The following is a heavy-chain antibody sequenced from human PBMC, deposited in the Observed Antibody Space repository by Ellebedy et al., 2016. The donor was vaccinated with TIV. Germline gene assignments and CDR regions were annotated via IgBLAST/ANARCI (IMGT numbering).Heavy chain of an antibody. Sequence: SETLSLXCTVSGGSISSSSYYYWAWIRQPPGEGLEWIGSMSYSGKTYYNSSLRSRVTLSIDRSTDQFFLKLYSVIAADTAIYYCARMTSRGFSTPAYWGQGILVTVSS. J-gene: IGHJ4*02. CDR3: ARMTSRGFSTPAY. CDR2: MSYSGKT. V-gene: IGHV4-39*07. CDR1: GGSISSSSYY. D-gene: IGHD6-19*01.